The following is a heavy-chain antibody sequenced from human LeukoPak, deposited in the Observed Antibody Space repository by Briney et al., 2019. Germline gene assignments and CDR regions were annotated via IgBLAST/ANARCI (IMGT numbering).Heavy chain of an antibody. V-gene: IGHV1-18*01. CDR1: GHTFTNYA. J-gene: IGHJ4*02. CDR2: ISAHNGDT. Sequence: ASVKASCKASGHTFTNYAITWVRQAPGQGLEWMGWISAHNGDTYYAQKFQGRVTMTTDTSTSAAYLELRSLRSDDTAVYYCASGQWLLMTHWGQGTLVTVSS. D-gene: IGHD3-22*01. CDR3: ASGQWLLMTH.